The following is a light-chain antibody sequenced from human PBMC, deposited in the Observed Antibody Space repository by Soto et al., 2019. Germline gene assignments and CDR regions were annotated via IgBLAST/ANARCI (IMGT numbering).Light chain of an antibody. CDR1: QSISSW. CDR2: KAS. CDR3: QQYNPMAT. J-gene: IGKJ1*01. Sequence: DIQMTQSPSTLSASVGDRVSITCRASQSISSWVAWYQQKPGKAPKLLISKASSLESGVPSRFSGSGSGTEFTLTITSLQPDDFATYYCQQYNPMATFGQGTKVEIK. V-gene: IGKV1-5*03.